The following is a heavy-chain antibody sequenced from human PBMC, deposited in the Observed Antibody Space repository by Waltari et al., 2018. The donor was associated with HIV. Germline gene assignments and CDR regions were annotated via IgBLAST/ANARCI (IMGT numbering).Heavy chain of an antibody. Sequence: QVQLVQSGAEVKKPGASVKVSCKASGYTFTSYAMHWVRQAPGQRLEWMGWINAGNGNTKYSLKFQGGVTITRDTSASTAYMELSSLRSEDTAVYYCARAAHSYYDSSPYYFDYWGQGSLVTVSS. CDR3: ARAAHSYYDSSPYYFDY. J-gene: IGHJ4*02. D-gene: IGHD3-22*01. V-gene: IGHV1-3*01. CDR2: INAGNGNT. CDR1: GYTFTSYA.